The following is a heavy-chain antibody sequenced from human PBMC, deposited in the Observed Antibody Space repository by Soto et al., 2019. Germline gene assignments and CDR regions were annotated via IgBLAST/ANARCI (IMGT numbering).Heavy chain of an antibody. CDR1: GFTVSSNY. CDR2: IYSGGST. V-gene: IGHV3-53*01. J-gene: IGHJ6*02. CDR3: ASGYNAAYYCSYGMDA. D-gene: IGHD6-25*01. Sequence: EVQLVESGGGLIQPGGSLRLSCAASGFTVSSNYMSWVRQAPGKGLEWVSVIYSGGSTYYADYVKGGFTISRDNPKNTLYHQITSRRAESTAAYYGASGYNAAYYCSYGMDAGGQETTVIVSS.